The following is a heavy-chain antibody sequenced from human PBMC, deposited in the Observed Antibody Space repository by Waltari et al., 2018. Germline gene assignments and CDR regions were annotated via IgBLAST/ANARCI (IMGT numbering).Heavy chain of an antibody. J-gene: IGHJ4*02. CDR1: GYTFNRFA. CDR2: ITPVDDNT. Sequence: QVQLVQSGAEVKKPGASVKISCKASGYTFNRFAIHWVRQAPGQRLGWMGWITPVDDNTKYSPEFQGRATITRDTSARTAYMERSGLRSEDTAVYYCATSLATGSSWYGDYWGQGTLVTVSS. D-gene: IGHD6-13*01. CDR3: ATSLATGSSWYGDY. V-gene: IGHV1-3*03.